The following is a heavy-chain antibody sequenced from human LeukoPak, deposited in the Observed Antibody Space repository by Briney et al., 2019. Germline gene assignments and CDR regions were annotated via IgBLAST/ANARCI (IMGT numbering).Heavy chain of an antibody. CDR2: ISAYNGNT. CDR1: GYTFTSYG. J-gene: IGHJ4*02. CDR3: ARDRAVVVTAYSDY. Sequence: ASVKVSCKASGYTFTSYGISWVRQAPGQGLEWKGWISAYNGNTNYAQKLQGRVTMTTDISTSTAYMELRSLRSDDTAVYYCARDRAVVVTAYSDYWGQGTLVTVSS. V-gene: IGHV1-18*01. D-gene: IGHD2-21*02.